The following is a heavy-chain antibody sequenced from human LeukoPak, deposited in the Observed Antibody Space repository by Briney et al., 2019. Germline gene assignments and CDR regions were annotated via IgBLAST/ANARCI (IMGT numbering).Heavy chain of an antibody. Sequence: SETLSLTCTVSGGSISSYYWSWIRQPPGKELEWIGYIYTSGSTNYNPSLKSRVTISVDTSKNQFSLKLSSVTAADTAVYYCARHRVRGVSSTYFDYWGQGTLVTVSS. V-gene: IGHV4-4*09. CDR1: GGSISSYY. CDR3: ARHRVRGVSSTYFDY. J-gene: IGHJ4*02. D-gene: IGHD3-10*01. CDR2: IYTSGST.